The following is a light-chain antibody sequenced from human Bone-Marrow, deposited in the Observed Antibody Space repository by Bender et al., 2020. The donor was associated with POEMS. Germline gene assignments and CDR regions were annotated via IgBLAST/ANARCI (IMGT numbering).Light chain of an antibody. CDR1: GSDVGGYKY. Sequence: QSALTQPASVSGSPGQSITISCTGTGSDVGGYKYVSWYQHHPGRAPKLIIYDVSKWPSGVSKRFSGSKSGNAASLTISGLQAEDEADYYCSSYVSGNTYVFGSGTKVTVL. CDR2: DVS. J-gene: IGLJ1*01. CDR3: SSYVSGNTYV. V-gene: IGLV2-14*03.